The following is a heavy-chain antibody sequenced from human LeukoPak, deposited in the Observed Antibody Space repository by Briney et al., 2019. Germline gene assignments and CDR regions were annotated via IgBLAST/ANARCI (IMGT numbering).Heavy chain of an antibody. CDR1: GSTLSNYG. D-gene: IGHD3-22*01. CDR2: ISGSGGST. V-gene: IGHV3-23*01. CDR3: AKRGVVIRVILVGFHKEAYYFDS. J-gene: IGHJ4*02. Sequence: GSLRLFCAVSGSTLSNYGMRWVRQAAGKGLEWVAGISGSGGSTNYADSVKGRFTISRDNRKNTLYLQMNSLRAEDTAVYFCAKRGVVIRVILVGFHKEAYYFDSWGQGALVTVSS.